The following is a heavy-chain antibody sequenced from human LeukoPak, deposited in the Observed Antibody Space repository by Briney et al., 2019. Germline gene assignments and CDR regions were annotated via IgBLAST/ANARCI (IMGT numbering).Heavy chain of an antibody. V-gene: IGHV4-39*07. CDR3: ARLDGTAMVTPFDY. D-gene: IGHD5-18*01. Sequence: KPSETLSLTCTVSGGSISSSSYYWGWIRQPPVKGLEGIGSIYYSGSTYYNPSLKSRVTISVDTSKNQFSLKLSSVTAADTAVYYCARLDGTAMVTPFDYWGQGTLVTVSS. CDR2: IYYSGST. CDR1: GGSISSSSYY. J-gene: IGHJ4*02.